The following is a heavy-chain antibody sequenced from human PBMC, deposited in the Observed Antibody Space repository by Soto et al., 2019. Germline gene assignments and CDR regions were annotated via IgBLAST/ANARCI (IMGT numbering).Heavy chain of an antibody. CDR3: ANGQLVGAYY. V-gene: IGHV3-30*18. Sequence: GGSLRLSCAASGFTFSNAWMSWVRQAPGKGLEWVAVISYDGSNKYYADSVKGRFTISRDNSKNTLYLQMNSLRAEDTAVYYCANGQLVGAYYWGQGTLVTVSS. D-gene: IGHD1-26*01. CDR2: ISYDGSNK. J-gene: IGHJ4*02. CDR1: GFTFSNAW.